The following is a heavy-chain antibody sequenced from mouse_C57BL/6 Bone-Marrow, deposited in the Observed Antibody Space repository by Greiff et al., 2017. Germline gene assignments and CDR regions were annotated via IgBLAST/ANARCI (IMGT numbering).Heavy chain of an antibody. D-gene: IGHD2-2*01. CDR1: GYTFTSYW. CDR3: AKRGGWLRGFAY. Sequence: QVQLQQPGAELVKPGASVKLSCKASGYTFTSYWMHWVKQRPGQGLEWIGMIHPNSGSTNYNEKFKSKATLTVDKSSSTAYMQLSSLTSEDAAVYYCAKRGGWLRGFAYWGQGTLVTVSA. V-gene: IGHV1-64*01. CDR2: IHPNSGST. J-gene: IGHJ3*01.